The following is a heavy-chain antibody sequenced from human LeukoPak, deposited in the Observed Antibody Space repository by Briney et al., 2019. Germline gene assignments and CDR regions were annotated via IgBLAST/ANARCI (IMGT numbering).Heavy chain of an antibody. V-gene: IGHV5-51*01. D-gene: IGHD4-17*01. CDR3: ARRVWDGDYVDPYYYYYYGMDV. CDR1: GYDFTTYW. J-gene: IGHJ6*02. Sequence: GESLKISCKGSGYDFTTYWIGWVRQMPGKGLEWMGIIYPGDSDTRYSPSFQGQVTISADKSISTAYLQWSSLKASDTAMYYCARRVWDGDYVDPYYYYYYGMDVWGQGTTVTVSS. CDR2: IYPGDSDT.